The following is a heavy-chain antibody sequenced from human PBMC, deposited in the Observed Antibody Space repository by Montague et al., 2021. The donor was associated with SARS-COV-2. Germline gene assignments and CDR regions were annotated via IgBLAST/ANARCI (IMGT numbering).Heavy chain of an antibody. CDR2: ISGSSGTI. J-gene: IGHJ6*02. D-gene: IGHD3-3*01. CDR3: ARHDSWSDYLMSTLYGMDA. CDR1: GFTFSTCS. Sequence: SLRLSCAATGFTFSTCSMNWVRHAPGKGLEWISYISGSSGTIYYADSVKGRFTISRDNARDSLSLQMNSLRADDTAVYYCARHDSWSDYLMSTLYGMDAWGQGTTVIVSS. V-gene: IGHV3-48*04.